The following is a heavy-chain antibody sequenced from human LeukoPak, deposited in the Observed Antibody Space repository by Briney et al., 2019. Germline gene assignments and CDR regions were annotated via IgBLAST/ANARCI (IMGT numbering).Heavy chain of an antibody. CDR3: ARSLYYYDSSGYYWFDY. CDR1: GYTFTSYY. D-gene: IGHD3-22*01. J-gene: IGHJ4*02. V-gene: IGHV1-46*01. Sequence: ASVKVSCKASGYTFTSYYMHWVRQAPGQGLEWMGIINPSGGSTSYAQKFQGRVTMIRDTSTGTVYMELSSLRSEDTAVYYCARSLYYYDSSGYYWFDYWGQGTLVTVSS. CDR2: INPSGGST.